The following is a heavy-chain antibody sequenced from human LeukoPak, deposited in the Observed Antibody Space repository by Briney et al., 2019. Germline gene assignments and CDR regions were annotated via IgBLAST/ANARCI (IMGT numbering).Heavy chain of an antibody. V-gene: IGHV1-24*01. CDR3: AKDIVATIWECAFDI. J-gene: IGHJ3*02. CDR1: GYTLTELS. D-gene: IGHD5-12*01. CDR2: FDPEDGET. Sequence: ASVKVSCKVSGYTLTELSMHWVRQAPGKGLEWMGGFDPEDGETIYAQKFQGRVTMTEDTSTDTAYMELSSLRAEDTAVYYCAKDIVATIWECAFDIWGQGTMVTVSS.